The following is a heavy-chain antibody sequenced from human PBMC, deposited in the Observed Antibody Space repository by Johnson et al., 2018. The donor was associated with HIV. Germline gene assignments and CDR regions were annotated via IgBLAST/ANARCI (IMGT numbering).Heavy chain of an antibody. CDR1: GFTFSSYA. CDR2: ISYDGSNK. Sequence: QVQLVESGGGVVQPGRSLRLSCAASGFTFSSYAMHWVRQAPGKGLEWVAAISYDGSNKYYADSVKGRFTISRDNSKSTLYLHMNRLRAEATAVYYCAKDRTVVRGGFDIWGQGAMVTVSS. J-gene: IGHJ3*02. CDR3: AKDRTVVRGGFDI. V-gene: IGHV3-30-3*01. D-gene: IGHD2-15*01.